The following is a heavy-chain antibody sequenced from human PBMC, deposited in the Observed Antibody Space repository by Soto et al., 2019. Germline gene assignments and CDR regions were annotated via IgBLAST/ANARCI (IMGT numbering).Heavy chain of an antibody. CDR1: GGTFSSYT. D-gene: IGHD2-2*02. CDR3: ARVLNQGADDAFDF. J-gene: IGHJ3*01. V-gene: IGHV1-69*02. Sequence: GASVKVSCKASGGTFSSYTISWVRQAPGQGLEWMGRIIPIRGITNYAQKFQGRVTMTRDKSTSTAYMELSRLRSDDTAVYYCARVLNQGADDAFDFRGQGTMGTV. CDR2: IIPIRGIT.